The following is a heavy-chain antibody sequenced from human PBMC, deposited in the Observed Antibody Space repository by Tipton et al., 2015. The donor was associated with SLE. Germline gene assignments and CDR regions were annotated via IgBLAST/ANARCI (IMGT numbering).Heavy chain of an antibody. V-gene: IGHV4-59*01. CDR1: GGSISSYY. J-gene: IGHJ5*02. D-gene: IGHD3-10*01. CDR3: ARGGDWFDP. Sequence: TLSLTCTVSGGSISSYYWSWIRQPPGKGLEWIGYIYYSGSTNYNPSLKSRVTISVDTSKNQFSLKLSSVTAADTAVFYCARGGDWFDPWGQGTLVTVSS. CDR2: IYYSGST.